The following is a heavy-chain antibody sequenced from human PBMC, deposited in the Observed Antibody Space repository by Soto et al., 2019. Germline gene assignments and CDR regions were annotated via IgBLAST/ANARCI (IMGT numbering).Heavy chain of an antibody. CDR2: INPNSGNT. Sequence: QVSLLQSGPEVKKPGASLRVSCKASGYSFLNYGMAWVRQARGQRLEWMGWINPNSGNTNYARSLQGRVTMSADTSASTVYMELTSLSSDDTAVFYCVRRPTFPNSNLVTYDFDFWGQGTLVTVSS. J-gene: IGHJ4*02. CDR1: GYSFLNYG. D-gene: IGHD4-4*01. CDR3: VRRPTFPNSNLVTYDFDF. V-gene: IGHV1-18*01.